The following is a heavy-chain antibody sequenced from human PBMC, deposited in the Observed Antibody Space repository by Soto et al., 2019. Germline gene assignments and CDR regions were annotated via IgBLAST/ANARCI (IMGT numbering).Heavy chain of an antibody. CDR1: GGSFSGYY. Sequence: PSETLSLTCAVYGGSFSGYYWSWIRQPPGKGLEWIGEINHSGSTNYNPSLKSRVTISVDTSKNQFSLKLSSVTAADTAVYYCARTQGDIVVVVAATEIGAFDIWGQGTMVTVSS. J-gene: IGHJ3*02. D-gene: IGHD2-15*01. CDR2: INHSGST. V-gene: IGHV4-34*01. CDR3: ARTQGDIVVVVAATEIGAFDI.